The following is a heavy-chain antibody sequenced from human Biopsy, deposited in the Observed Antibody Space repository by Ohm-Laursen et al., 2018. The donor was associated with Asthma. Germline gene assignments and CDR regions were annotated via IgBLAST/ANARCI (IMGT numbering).Heavy chain of an antibody. CDR3: ARAVDYSHYYGIDV. D-gene: IGHD3-10*01. J-gene: IGHJ6*02. Sequence: GPSVNDSCKASGYTFNSAGITWGRQAPGQGLEWMGWISVYNGNTKVAQKLQVRVTMITDTSTSTAYMELRGLRSDDTAVYFCARAVDYSHYYGIDVWGQGTTVTVS. CDR2: ISVYNGNT. V-gene: IGHV1-18*01. CDR1: GYTFNSAG.